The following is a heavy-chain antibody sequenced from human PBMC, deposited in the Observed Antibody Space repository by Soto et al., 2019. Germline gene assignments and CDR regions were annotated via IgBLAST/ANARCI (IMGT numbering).Heavy chain of an antibody. Sequence: QVQLVQSGAEVKKPGASXXXXXXASGYSFSNNGISXVRQAPGQGFEWMGWINGDNGNTNYAQKFQGRVTMTTDTSTSTAYMELRSLRSDDTAVYYCARDLGYGDYGTDFWGQGTLVTVSS. D-gene: IGHD4-17*01. CDR3: ARDLGYGDYGTDF. CDR1: GYSFSNNG. J-gene: IGHJ4*02. V-gene: IGHV1-18*04. CDR2: INGDNGNT.